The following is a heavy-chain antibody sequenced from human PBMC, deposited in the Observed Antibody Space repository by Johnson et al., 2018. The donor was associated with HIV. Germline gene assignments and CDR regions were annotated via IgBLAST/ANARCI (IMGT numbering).Heavy chain of an antibody. CDR2: IKQDGSEK. CDR3: ARANYYHN. D-gene: IGHD3-10*01. Sequence: VQLVESGGGLVQPGGSLRLSCAASGFNFGGYWMSWVRQAPGKGLEWVANIKQDGSEKFYVDSVKGRFTISRDNAENSLYLQMNSLRAEDTAVYYCARANYYHNWGQGTMVTVSS. V-gene: IGHV3-7*02. J-gene: IGHJ3*02. CDR1: GFNFGGYW.